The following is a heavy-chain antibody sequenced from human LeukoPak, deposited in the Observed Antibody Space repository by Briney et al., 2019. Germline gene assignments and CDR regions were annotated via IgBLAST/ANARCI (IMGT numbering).Heavy chain of an antibody. CDR2: ISGSGGST. Sequence: GGSLRLSCAASGFTFSSYAMSWVRQAPGKGLEWVSAISGSGGSTYYADSVKGRFTISRDSSKNTLYLQMNSLRAEDTAVYYCAKFQALGSSYYWGQGTLVTVSS. CDR3: AKFQALGSSYY. D-gene: IGHD6-6*01. J-gene: IGHJ4*02. CDR1: GFTFSSYA. V-gene: IGHV3-23*01.